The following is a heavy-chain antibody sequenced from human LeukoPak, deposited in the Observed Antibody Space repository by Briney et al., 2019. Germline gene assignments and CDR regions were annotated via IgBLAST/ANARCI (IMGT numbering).Heavy chain of an antibody. CDR1: GXSFTTYC. CDR2: IYPGDSDT. D-gene: IGHD1-20*01. Sequence: GESLKISFKGSGXSFTTYCIAWVRQMPGKVLEWMGIIYPGDSDTRYSPSFQGQVTISVDKSISTAYLQWSSLKASDTAMYYCARGSEGNWNLFAYWGQGTLVTVSS. CDR3: ARGSEGNWNLFAY. V-gene: IGHV5-51*01. J-gene: IGHJ4*02.